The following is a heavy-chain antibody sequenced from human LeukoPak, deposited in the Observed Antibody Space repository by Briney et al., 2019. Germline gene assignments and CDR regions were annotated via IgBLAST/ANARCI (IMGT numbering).Heavy chain of an antibody. Sequence: GGSLRLSCAAPGFTFSSYAMSWVRQAPGKGLEWVSAISGSGGSTYYADSVKGRFTISRDNSKNTLYLQMNSLRAEDTAVYHCAKDRSGYDFWSGYSNWFDPWGQGTLVTVSS. V-gene: IGHV3-23*01. CDR3: AKDRSGYDFWSGYSNWFDP. J-gene: IGHJ5*02. D-gene: IGHD3-3*01. CDR1: GFTFSSYA. CDR2: ISGSGGST.